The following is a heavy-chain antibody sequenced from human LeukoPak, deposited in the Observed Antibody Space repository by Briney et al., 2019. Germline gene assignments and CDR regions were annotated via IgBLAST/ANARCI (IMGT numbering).Heavy chain of an antibody. V-gene: IGHV4-30-4*01. CDR3: ARDWEQPDY. Sequence: TSETLSLTCTVSGGPISSGDYYWSWIRQPPGKGLEWIGYIYYSGSTYYNPSLKSRVTISVDTSKNQFSLKLSSVTAADTAVYHCARDWEQPDYWGQGTLVTVSS. J-gene: IGHJ4*02. CDR2: IYYSGST. D-gene: IGHD1-26*01. CDR1: GGPISSGDYY.